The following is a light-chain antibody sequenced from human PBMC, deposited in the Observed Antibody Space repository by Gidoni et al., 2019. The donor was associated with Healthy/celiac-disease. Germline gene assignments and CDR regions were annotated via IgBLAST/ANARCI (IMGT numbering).Light chain of an antibody. V-gene: IGKV3-11*01. CDR1: QSVSSY. CDR3: QQRSNWPLLFT. CDR2: DAS. J-gene: IGKJ3*01. Sequence: ELVLTQSPDTLSLSPGERATLSCRASQSVSSYLAWYQQKPGQAPRLLIYDASNRATGIPARFSGSGSGTDFTLTISSLEPEDFAVYYCQQRSNWPLLFTFGPGTKVDIK.